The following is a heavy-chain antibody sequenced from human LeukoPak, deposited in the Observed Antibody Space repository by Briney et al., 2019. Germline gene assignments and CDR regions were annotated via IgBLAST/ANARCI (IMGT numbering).Heavy chain of an antibody. V-gene: IGHV3-30*18. CDR1: GFTFSNYA. Sequence: GGSLRLSCAASGFTFSNYAMHWVRQAPGKGLEWVAVISDDGSNKYYGDSVKGRFTISRDNSKNTVYLQMNSLRAEDTAVYYCAKDRYSSGWYSDSDYWGQGTLVTVSS. CDR2: ISDDGSNK. CDR3: AKDRYSSGWYSDSDY. D-gene: IGHD6-19*01. J-gene: IGHJ4*02.